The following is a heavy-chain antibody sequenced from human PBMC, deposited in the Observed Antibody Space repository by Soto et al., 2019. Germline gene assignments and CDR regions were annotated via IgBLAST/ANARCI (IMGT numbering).Heavy chain of an antibody. V-gene: IGHV1-8*01. CDR2: MNPRSGYT. Sequence: QVQLVQSGAEVKKPGASVKVSCKASGYTFSSYDINWVRQATGQGLEWMGWMNPRSGYTGYAPKSQGRVTRPRDTAISPAYMDVSSRRAEDPAIYYCEGAYCELDVGGQGTPVTVSS. D-gene: IGHD2-21*01. CDR1: GYTFSSYD. J-gene: IGHJ6*02. CDR3: EGAYCELDV.